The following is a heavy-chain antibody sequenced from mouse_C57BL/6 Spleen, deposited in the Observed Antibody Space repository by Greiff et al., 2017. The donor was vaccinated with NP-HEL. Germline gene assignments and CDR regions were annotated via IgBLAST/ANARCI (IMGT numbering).Heavy chain of an antibody. CDR2: INPGSGGT. CDR3: ARSKLLFYAMGY. J-gene: IGHJ4*01. Sequence: QVQLQQSGAELVRPGTSVKVSCKASGYAFTNYLIEWVKQRPGQGLEWIGVINPGSGGTNYNEKFKGKATLTADKSSSTAYMQLSSLTSEDSAVYFCARSKLLFYAMGYWGQGTSVTVSS. CDR1: GYAFTNYL. V-gene: IGHV1-54*01.